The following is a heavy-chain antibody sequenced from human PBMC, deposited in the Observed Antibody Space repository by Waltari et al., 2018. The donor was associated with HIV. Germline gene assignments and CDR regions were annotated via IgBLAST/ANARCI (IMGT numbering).Heavy chain of an antibody. V-gene: IGHV4-34*01. D-gene: IGHD7-27*01. J-gene: IGHJ6*02. Sequence: VRLQQWGAGLLKPSETLYLTCAVYDGSSSGYYWSWIRQPPGKGLECIGEINHSGSINYNPSLKSRVIISLDRYKNQFSLKLTSVTAADTALYYCARGSWGSGMDVWGLGTTVIVSS. CDR1: DGSSSGYY. CDR2: INHSGSI. CDR3: ARGSWGSGMDV.